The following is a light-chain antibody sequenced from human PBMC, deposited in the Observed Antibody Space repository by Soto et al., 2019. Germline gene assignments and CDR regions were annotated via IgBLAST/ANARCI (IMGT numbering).Light chain of an antibody. V-gene: IGKV3-15*01. CDR2: GAS. Sequence: EIVLTQSLATLSVSPGERATLSCRASQSVSRDLAWYQQKPGQAPRLLIYGASTRAPSIPARFSGSGSGTDFTLTISSLQSEDFAVYYCQQYDKWPTWTFGQGTKVDIK. CDR1: QSVSRD. CDR3: QQYDKWPTWT. J-gene: IGKJ1*01.